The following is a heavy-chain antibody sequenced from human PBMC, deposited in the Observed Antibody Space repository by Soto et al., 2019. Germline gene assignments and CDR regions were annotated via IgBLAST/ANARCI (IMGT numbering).Heavy chain of an antibody. CDR3: GRGGWSLDS. J-gene: IGHJ4*02. Sequence: SETLSLTCTVSGGSISSAAYYWSWIRQHPGKGLEWIGYISHSGSTYYNPSLKSRVIISVDTSKNQFSLKLSSVTAADTAVYYCGRGGWSLDSWGPGILVTVSS. CDR1: GGSISSAAYY. D-gene: IGHD6-19*01. V-gene: IGHV4-31*03. CDR2: ISHSGST.